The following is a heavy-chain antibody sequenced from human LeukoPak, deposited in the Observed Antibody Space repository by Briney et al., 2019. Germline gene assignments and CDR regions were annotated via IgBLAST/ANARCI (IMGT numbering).Heavy chain of an antibody. CDR2: IYYSGST. Sequence: SETLSLTCTVSGGSISSCYWSWIRQPPGKGLEWIGYIYYSGSTNYNPSLKSRVTISVDTSKNQFSLKLSSVTAADTAVYYCARARQYCSGGSCYSSLASRFDPWGQGTLVTVSS. J-gene: IGHJ5*02. D-gene: IGHD2-15*01. CDR3: ARARQYCSGGSCYSSLASRFDP. CDR1: GGSISSCY. V-gene: IGHV4-59*01.